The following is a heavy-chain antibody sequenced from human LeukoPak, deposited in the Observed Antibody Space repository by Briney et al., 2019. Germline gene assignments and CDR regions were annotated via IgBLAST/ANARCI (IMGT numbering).Heavy chain of an antibody. D-gene: IGHD3-22*01. Sequence: GGSLRLSCAASGFTFSSYGMHWVRQAPGKGLEWVAVIWYDGSNKYYADSVKGRFTISRDNSKNTLYLQMNSLRAEDTAVYYCAKAWDYYDSSGEYYFDYWDQGTLVTVSS. CDR2: IWYDGSNK. CDR3: AKAWDYYDSSGEYYFDY. V-gene: IGHV3-33*06. CDR1: GFTFSSYG. J-gene: IGHJ4*02.